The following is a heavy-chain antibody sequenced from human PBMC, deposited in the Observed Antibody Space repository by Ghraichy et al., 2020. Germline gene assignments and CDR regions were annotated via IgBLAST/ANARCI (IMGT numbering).Heavy chain of an antibody. CDR1: GFTFSDYS. J-gene: IGHJ4*02. V-gene: IGHV3-23*01. CDR3: AKGGYSTPMNN. Sequence: GALRLSCAASGFTFSDYSMSWVRQAPGKGLEWVSNIRASGGSTYYADSVKGRFTISRDNSKDTVYLQMISLRAEDTAVYYCAKGGYSTPMNNWGQGTLVTVSS. CDR2: IRASGGST. D-gene: IGHD6-13*01.